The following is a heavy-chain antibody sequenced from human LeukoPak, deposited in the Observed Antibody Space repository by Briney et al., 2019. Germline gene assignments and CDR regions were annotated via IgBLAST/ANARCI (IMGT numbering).Heavy chain of an antibody. CDR3: AKDLAGTVTTFWDY. J-gene: IGHJ4*02. D-gene: IGHD4-17*01. CDR2: ISGSGSGT. CDR1: GFTFSSYA. Sequence: GGSLRLSCAASGFTFSSYAMSWVRQAPGKGLEWVSAISGSGSGTYYADSVKGRFTISRDNSKNTLYLQMSSLTAEDTAVYYCAKDLAGTVTTFWDYWGQGTLVTVSS. V-gene: IGHV3-23*01.